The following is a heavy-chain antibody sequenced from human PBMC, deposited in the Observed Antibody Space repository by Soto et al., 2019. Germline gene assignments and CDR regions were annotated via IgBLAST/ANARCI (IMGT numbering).Heavy chain of an antibody. CDR3: ARAGDYDFWSGYSNDAFDI. V-gene: IGHV4-59*01. CDR2: IYYSGST. Sequence: ASETLSLTCTVSSGSMSGYYWNWIRHPPGKGLEWIGYIYYSGSTNYNPSLKSRVTISVGTSKNQFSLKLSSVTAADTAVYYCARAGDYDFWSGYSNDAFDIWGQGTMVTVSS. J-gene: IGHJ3*02. D-gene: IGHD3-3*01. CDR1: SGSMSGYY.